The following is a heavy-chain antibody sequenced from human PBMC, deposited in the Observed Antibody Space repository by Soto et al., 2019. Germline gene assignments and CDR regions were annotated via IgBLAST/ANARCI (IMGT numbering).Heavy chain of an antibody. CDR1: GGSISSTNW. CDR3: ARDVGIAASGTGDAFDI. V-gene: IGHV4-4*02. J-gene: IGHJ3*02. CDR2: IYHSGST. Sequence: SETLSLTCVVSGGSISSTNWWSWVRQPPGKGLEWIGEIYHSGSTNYNPSLKSRVTISVDKSKNQFSLKLSSVAAADTAVYYCARDVGIAASGTGDAFDIWGQGTMVTVSS. D-gene: IGHD6-13*01.